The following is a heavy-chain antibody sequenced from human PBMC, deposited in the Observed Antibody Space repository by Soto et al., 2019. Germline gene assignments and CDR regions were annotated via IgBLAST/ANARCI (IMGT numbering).Heavy chain of an antibody. J-gene: IGHJ4*02. CDR3: ARVNGYSGLKFDY. D-gene: IGHD5-12*01. Sequence: SETLSLTCTVSGGSISSYYWSWIRQPPGEGLEWIGYIYYSGSTNYNPSLKSRVTISVDTSKNQFSLKLSSVTAADTAVYYCARVNGYSGLKFDYWGQGTLVTVSS. CDR1: GGSISSYY. V-gene: IGHV4-59*01. CDR2: IYYSGST.